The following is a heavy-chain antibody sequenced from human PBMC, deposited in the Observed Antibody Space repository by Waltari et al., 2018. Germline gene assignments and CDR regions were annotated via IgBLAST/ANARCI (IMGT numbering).Heavy chain of an antibody. V-gene: IGHV4-38-2*01. J-gene: IGHJ4*02. CDR3: ARHGDGRRRELLLSDY. CDR1: GYSISSGYY. CDR2: IYHSGST. Sequence: QVQLQESGPGLVKPSETLSLTCAVSGYSISSGYYWGWIRQPPGKGLEWIGSIYHSGSTYDNPSLKSRVTISVDTSKTQFSLKLSSVTAADTAVYYCARHGDGRRRELLLSDYWGQGTLVTVSS. D-gene: IGHD3-10*01.